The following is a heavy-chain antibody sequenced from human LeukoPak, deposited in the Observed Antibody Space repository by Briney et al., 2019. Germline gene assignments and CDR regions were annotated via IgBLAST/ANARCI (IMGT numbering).Heavy chain of an antibody. V-gene: IGHV4-61*01. D-gene: IGHD3-22*01. J-gene: IGHJ4*02. CDR3: ARDPSGYFNY. CDR2: IYYSGST. CDR1: GGSVSSGNYY. Sequence: ETSETLSLTSTVPGGSVSSGNYYGTWIRQPPGKGLEWIGFIYYSGSTNYNPSLKSRVTISVDTSKNQFSLKLSSVTAADTAVYYCARDPSGYFNYWGQGTLATVSS.